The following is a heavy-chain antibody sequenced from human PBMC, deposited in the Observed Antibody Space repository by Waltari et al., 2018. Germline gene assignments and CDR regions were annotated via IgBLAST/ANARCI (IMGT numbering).Heavy chain of an antibody. CDR2: LYPGNSDT. D-gene: IGHD3-22*01. V-gene: IGHV5-51*01. CDR1: GYTFTNSW. Sequence: VRLVQSGAEVRKPGDSLRISCQSSGYTFTNSWIAWVRQMPGKGLEWMGTLYPGNSDTRYSPSFQGKVTISVDKSSSTAYLQWSSLKASDTAVYYCAKRFDSSGLFGGNDFWGQGTLVIVSS. CDR3: AKRFDSSGLFGGNDF. J-gene: IGHJ4*02.